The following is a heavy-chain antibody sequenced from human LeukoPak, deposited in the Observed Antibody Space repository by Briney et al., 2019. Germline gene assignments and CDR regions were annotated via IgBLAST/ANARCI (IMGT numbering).Heavy chain of an antibody. D-gene: IGHD3-10*01. J-gene: IGHJ3*02. CDR2: IYYSGST. Sequence: PSETLSLTCTVSGGSISSYYWSWIRQPPGKGLEWIGYIYYSGSTNYNPSLKSRVTISVDTSKNQFSLKLSSVTAADTAVYYCASMVRGVMGAFDIWGQGTMVTVSS. V-gene: IGHV4-59*01. CDR3: ASMVRGVMGAFDI. CDR1: GGSISSYY.